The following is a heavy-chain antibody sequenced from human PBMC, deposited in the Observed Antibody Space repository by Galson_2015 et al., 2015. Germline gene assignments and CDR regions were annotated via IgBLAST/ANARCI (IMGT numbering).Heavy chain of an antibody. CDR2: LTGSGGTT. CDR3: AKNYYASGNYYNPEY. V-gene: IGHV3-23*01. CDR1: GFTFINYA. D-gene: IGHD3-10*01. J-gene: IGHJ4*02. Sequence: SLRLSCAASGFTFINYAMTWVRQAPGKGLEWVSALTGSGGTTYYADSVKGRFTIFRDNSKNTLYLQMNSLRAEDTAVYFCAKNYYASGNYYNPEYWGQGTLVTVSS.